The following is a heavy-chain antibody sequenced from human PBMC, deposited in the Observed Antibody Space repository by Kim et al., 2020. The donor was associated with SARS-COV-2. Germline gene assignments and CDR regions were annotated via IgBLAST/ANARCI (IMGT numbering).Heavy chain of an antibody. V-gene: IGHV4-39*07. CDR3: ARHQFGFLSGDYYYYGMDV. Sequence: SETLSLTCTVSGGSISSSSYYWGWIRQPPGKGLEWIGSIYYSGSTYYNPSLKSRVTISVDTSKNQFSLKLSSVTAADTAVDYGARHQFGFLSGDYYYYGMDVWGRGPTVTVSS. D-gene: IGHD3-10*01. CDR2: IYYSGST. CDR1: GGSISSSSYY. J-gene: IGHJ6*02.